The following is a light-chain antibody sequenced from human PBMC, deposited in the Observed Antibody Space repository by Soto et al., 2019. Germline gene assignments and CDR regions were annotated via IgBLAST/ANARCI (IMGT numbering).Light chain of an antibody. CDR1: QSVSSH. CDR2: DTS. CDR3: QHYNNWPHT. J-gene: IGKJ2*01. V-gene: IGKV3-15*01. Sequence: ERVMTQSPATLSVSPGERVTLSCRASQSVSSHLAWYQQKPGQAPRLLIYDTSMRATGVSVRFTGSGFGTEFTLTISSLQSEDFAVYYCQHYNNWPHTFGQGTKLEI.